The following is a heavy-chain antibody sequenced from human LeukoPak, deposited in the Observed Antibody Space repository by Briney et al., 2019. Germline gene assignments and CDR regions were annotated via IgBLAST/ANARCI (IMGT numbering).Heavy chain of an antibody. J-gene: IGHJ1*01. Sequence: SETLSLTCTVSGGSISSYYWSWIRQPPGKGLEWIGYINYSGSTNYNPSLKSRVTISVDTSKNQFSLKLSSVTAADTAVYYCARDGGEGRDFQHWGQGTLVTVSS. CDR3: ARDGGEGRDFQH. CDR2: INYSGST. CDR1: GGSISSYY. D-gene: IGHD2-21*01. V-gene: IGHV4-59*01.